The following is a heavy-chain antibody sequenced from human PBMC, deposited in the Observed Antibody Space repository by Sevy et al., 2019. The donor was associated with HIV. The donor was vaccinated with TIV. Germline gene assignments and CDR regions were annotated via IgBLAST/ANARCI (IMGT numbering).Heavy chain of an antibody. J-gene: IGHJ4*02. CDR2: IRPDGSDK. CDR1: GFTFSPYW. Sequence: PGGSLRLSCAASGFTFSPYWMTWVRQAPGKGLEWVANIRPDGSDKYYVDSVKGRFTISRDNAKNSLYLQMNSLRADDTAMYYCARGVGLDCWGQGALVTVSS. D-gene: IGHD1-26*01. V-gene: IGHV3-7*01. CDR3: ARGVGLDC.